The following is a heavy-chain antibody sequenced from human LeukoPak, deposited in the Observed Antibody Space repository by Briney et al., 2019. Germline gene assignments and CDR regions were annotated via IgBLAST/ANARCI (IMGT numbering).Heavy chain of an antibody. CDR3: ARAKGDDYVWGSYSIWDY. CDR2: IYYSGST. CDR1: GGSISSSSYY. Sequence: SETLSLTCTVSGGSISSSSYYWGWIRQPPGKGLEWIGSIYYSGSTYYNPSLKSRVTISVDTSKNQFSLKLSSVTAADTAVYYCARAKGDDYVWGSYSIWDYWGQGTLVTVSS. V-gene: IGHV4-39*01. D-gene: IGHD3-16*01. J-gene: IGHJ4*02.